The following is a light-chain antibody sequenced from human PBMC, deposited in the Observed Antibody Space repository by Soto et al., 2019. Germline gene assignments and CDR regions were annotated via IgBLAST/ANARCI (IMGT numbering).Light chain of an antibody. CDR3: QQRHAWPIT. V-gene: IGKV3-11*01. Sequence: EIVLTRSPVTLSLSPGERATLAWGASQSFRGLLAWYQQKPGQAPRLLIYDAYNRATGIPPRFSGSGSGTDFTLTISSLEPEDSAVYYCQQRHAWPITFGQGTRLEIK. J-gene: IGKJ5*01. CDR1: QSFRGL. CDR2: DAY.